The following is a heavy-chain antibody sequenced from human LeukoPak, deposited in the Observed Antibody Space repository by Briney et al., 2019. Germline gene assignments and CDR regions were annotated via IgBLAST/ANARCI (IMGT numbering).Heavy chain of an antibody. CDR3: TRYGPTWGYGDYDADY. CDR1: GFTFSGSA. J-gene: IGHJ4*02. V-gene: IGHV3-73*01. CDR2: IISKTNSYAT. D-gene: IGHD4-17*01. Sequence: GGSLRLSCAASGFTFSGSAMHWVRPAPGKGLEWGGRIISKTNSYATAYAASVKGRFTISRDDSKNTAYMQMNSLKTEDTAVYYCTRYGPTWGYGDYDADYWGQGTLVTVSS.